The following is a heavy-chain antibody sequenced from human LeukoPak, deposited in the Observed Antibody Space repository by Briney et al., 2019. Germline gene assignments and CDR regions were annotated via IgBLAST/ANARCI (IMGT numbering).Heavy chain of an antibody. D-gene: IGHD6-19*01. J-gene: IGHJ4*02. CDR2: ISSSGSYI. CDR1: GFTFSSYA. CDR3: AKGDEWLGNYFEY. Sequence: PGRSLRLSCAASGFTFSSYAMSWVGQAPGKGLEWVSSISSSGSYIYYADSVKGRFTISRDNAKNSLYLQMNSLRAEDTAVYYCAKGDEWLGNYFEYWGQGTLVTVSS. V-gene: IGHV3-21*06.